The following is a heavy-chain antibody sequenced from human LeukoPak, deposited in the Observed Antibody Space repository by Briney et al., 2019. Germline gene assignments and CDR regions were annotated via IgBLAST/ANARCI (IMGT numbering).Heavy chain of an antibody. CDR2: ISAYNGNT. J-gene: IGHJ4*02. CDR3: ARAITGTTALGY. Sequence: GASVKVSCKASGYTFTSYGISWVRQAPGQGLEWMGWISAYNGNTDYAQKFQGRVTMTTDTSTSTAYMELRSLRSDDTAVYYCARAITGTTALGYWGQGTLVTVSS. CDR1: GYTFTSYG. V-gene: IGHV1-18*01. D-gene: IGHD1-7*01.